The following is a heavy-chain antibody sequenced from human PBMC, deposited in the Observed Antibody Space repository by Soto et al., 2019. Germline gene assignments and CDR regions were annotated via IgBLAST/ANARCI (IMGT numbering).Heavy chain of an antibody. V-gene: IGHV3-53*02. D-gene: IGHD2-21*01. J-gene: IGHJ6*02. CDR1: GFSISSNY. CDR3: ARKPPSAIQGWAFGMDV. CDR2: TFSGGNT. Sequence: ELQLVETGGGLIQTGGSLRLSCAASGFSISSNYIAWVRQPPGKGLEWVSTTFSGGNTEYAASVKGRCSISRDNYKNTLYLQMDTLRVEDTAVYYCARKPPSAIQGWAFGMDVWGQGTTVSVSS.